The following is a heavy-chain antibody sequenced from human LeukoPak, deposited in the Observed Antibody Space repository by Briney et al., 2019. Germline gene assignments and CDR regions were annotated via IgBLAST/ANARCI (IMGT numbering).Heavy chain of an antibody. J-gene: IGHJ4*02. Sequence: SETLFLTCAVYGXSFSGYYWSWIRQPPGKGLEWIGEINHSGSTNYNPSLKSRVTISVDTSKNQFSLKLSSVTAADTAVYYCAMWGNYYDSSGNYWGQGTLVTVSS. CDR1: GXSFSGYY. CDR2: INHSGST. V-gene: IGHV4-34*01. D-gene: IGHD3-22*01. CDR3: AMWGNYYDSSGNY.